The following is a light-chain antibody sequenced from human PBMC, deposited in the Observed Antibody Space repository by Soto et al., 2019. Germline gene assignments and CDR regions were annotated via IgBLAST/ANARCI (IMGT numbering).Light chain of an antibody. CDR2: GAS. CDR1: QRVSSSY. Sequence: EIVMTQSPATLSLSPGERATLSCRASQRVSSSYVSWYQQKPGQAPRLLIYGASTRVPGVPARISGSGSGTVFTLTISSLQPEDFAIYYCQQDYNLPWTFGQGTKVEIK. V-gene: IGKV3D-7*01. CDR3: QQDYNLPWT. J-gene: IGKJ1*01.